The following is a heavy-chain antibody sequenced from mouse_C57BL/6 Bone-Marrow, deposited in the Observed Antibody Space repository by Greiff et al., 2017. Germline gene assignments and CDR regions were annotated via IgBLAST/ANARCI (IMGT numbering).Heavy chain of an antibody. Sequence: VQLQQSGPELVKPGASVKIPCKASGYTFTDYNMDWVKQSHGKSLEWIGDINPNNGGTIYNQKFKGKATLTVDKSSSTAYMELRSLTSEDTAVYYCARENDGYFHYFDDWGQGTTLTVSS. CDR3: ARENDGYFHYFDD. J-gene: IGHJ2*01. CDR2: INPNNGGT. D-gene: IGHD2-3*01. CDR1: GYTFTDYN. V-gene: IGHV1-18*01.